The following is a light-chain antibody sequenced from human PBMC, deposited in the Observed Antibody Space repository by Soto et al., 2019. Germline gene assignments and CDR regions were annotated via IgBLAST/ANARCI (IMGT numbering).Light chain of an antibody. J-gene: IGKJ1*01. CDR2: GAS. CDR1: QSVSSY. CDR3: QQYVSSSRT. Sequence: IVLTQSPGTLSLSPGERATLSWRASQSVSSYLAWYQQKPGQAPRLLIYGASSRATGIPDRFSGSGSGTDFSLTISRLEPEDFAVYYCQQYVSSSRTFGQGTKVEIK. V-gene: IGKV3-20*01.